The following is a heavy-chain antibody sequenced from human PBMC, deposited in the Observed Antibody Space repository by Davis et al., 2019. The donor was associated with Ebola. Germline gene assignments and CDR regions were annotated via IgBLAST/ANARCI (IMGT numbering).Heavy chain of an antibody. CDR3: ARWSDSFDI. Sequence: ASVKVSCKASTYAFTDNYMHWVRQAPGQGLEWMASINLKSGATNYAPQFQGRLTMTRDSSISTAYMELSRLTSDDTAVYYCARWSDSFDIWGQGTMVTVSS. CDR1: TYAFTDNY. V-gene: IGHV1-2*02. CDR2: INLKSGAT. J-gene: IGHJ3*02.